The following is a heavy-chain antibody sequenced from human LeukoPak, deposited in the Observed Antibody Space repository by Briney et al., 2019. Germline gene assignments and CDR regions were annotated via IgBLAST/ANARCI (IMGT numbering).Heavy chain of an antibody. J-gene: IGHJ5*02. CDR3: ATGGSGSS. CDR2: IKEDGTEN. CDR1: GFMFKNYW. V-gene: IGHV3-7*04. Sequence: GGSLRLSCAASGFMFKNYWMNWVRQAPGKGPEWVATIKEDGTENYYVDSVKGRFTISRDNAKNSLSLQMSTLRAEDTAVYYCATGGSGSSWGQGTLVTVSS. D-gene: IGHD3-10*01.